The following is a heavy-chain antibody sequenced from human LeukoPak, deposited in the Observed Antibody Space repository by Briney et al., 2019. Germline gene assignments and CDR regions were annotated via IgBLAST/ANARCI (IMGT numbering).Heavy chain of an antibody. CDR1: GFTFRSYG. Sequence: GGSLRLSCAASGFTFRSYGMHWVRQAPGKGQEWVAVISYDGSNQYFADSVKGRFTISRDNSKNTLYLQMNSLRAEDTAVYYCAKGIRAAMVTSDFDYWGQGTLVTVSS. CDR2: ISYDGSNQ. CDR3: AKGIRAAMVTSDFDY. D-gene: IGHD5-18*01. V-gene: IGHV3-30*18. J-gene: IGHJ4*02.